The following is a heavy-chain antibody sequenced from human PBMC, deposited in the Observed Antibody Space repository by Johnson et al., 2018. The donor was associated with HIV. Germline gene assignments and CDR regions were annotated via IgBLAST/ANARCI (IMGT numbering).Heavy chain of an antibody. CDR2: INRNGGST. CDR3: ARVIRLGAVRLRHAFDI. CDR1: GFTFDDYG. J-gene: IGHJ3*02. V-gene: IGHV3-20*04. D-gene: IGHD4-17*01. Sequence: VQLVESGGGLVQPGGSLRLSCAASGFTFDDYGMTWVRQAPGKGLEWVSGINRNGGSTGYVDSVKGRFTISRDNSKNTLYLQMNSLRAEDTAVYYCARVIRLGAVRLRHAFDIWGQGTMVTVSS.